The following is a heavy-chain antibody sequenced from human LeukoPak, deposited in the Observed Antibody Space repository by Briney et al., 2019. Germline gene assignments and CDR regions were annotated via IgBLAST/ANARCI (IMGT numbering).Heavy chain of an antibody. V-gene: IGHV3-23*01. CDR2: ISGSGGST. CDR1: GFAFSSYA. D-gene: IGHD1-26*01. Sequence: GGSLRLSCAASGFAFSSYATSWVRQAPGKGLEWVSAISGSGGSTYYADSVKGRFTISRDNSKNTLYLQMNSLRAEDTAVYYCVRNTGGSYSAFDIWGPGTMVTVSS. J-gene: IGHJ3*02. CDR3: VRNTGGSYSAFDI.